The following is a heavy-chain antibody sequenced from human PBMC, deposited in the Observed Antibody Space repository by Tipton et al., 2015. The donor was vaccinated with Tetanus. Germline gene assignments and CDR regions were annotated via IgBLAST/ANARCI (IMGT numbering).Heavy chain of an antibody. Sequence: TLSLTCTVSGGSVSDGIYYWSWIRQHPGKGLEWIGDIYNSGSTYCNPSLKSRVTISVDTSENHFSLKLNSVTAADTAVYFCARDQARGARGWNYFDYWGQGIQVTVSS. V-gene: IGHV4-31*03. CDR1: GGSVSDGIYY. J-gene: IGHJ4*02. CDR2: IYNSGST. D-gene: IGHD1-26*01. CDR3: ARDQARGARGWNYFDY.